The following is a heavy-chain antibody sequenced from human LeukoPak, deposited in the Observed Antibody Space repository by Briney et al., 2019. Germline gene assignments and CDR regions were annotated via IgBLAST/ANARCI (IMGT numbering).Heavy chain of an antibody. CDR2: IIPIFGTA. D-gene: IGHD3/OR15-3a*01. V-gene: IGHV1-69*05. Sequence: PVKVSCKASGGTFSSYAISWVRQAPGQGLEWMGGIIPIFGTANYAQKFQGRVTMTTDTSTSTAYMELRSLRSDDTAVYYCARFERWTGTVYLDYWGQGTLVTVSS. CDR1: GGTFSSYA. CDR3: ARFERWTGTVYLDY. J-gene: IGHJ4*02.